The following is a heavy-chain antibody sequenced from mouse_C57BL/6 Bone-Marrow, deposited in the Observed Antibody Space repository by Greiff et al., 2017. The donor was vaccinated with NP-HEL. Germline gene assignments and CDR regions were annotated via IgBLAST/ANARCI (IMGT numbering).Heavy chain of an antibody. D-gene: IGHD2-3*01. Sequence: QVQLQQPGAELVKPGASVKLSCKASGYTFTSYWMPWVKQRPGQGLEWIGMIHPNSGSTNYNEKFKSKATLTVDKSSSTAYLQLSSLTSEDSAVYYCARRRWLLLFAYWGQGTGVTVSA. CDR2: IHPNSGST. CDR1: GYTFTSYW. CDR3: ARRRWLLLFAY. J-gene: IGHJ3*01. V-gene: IGHV1-64*01.